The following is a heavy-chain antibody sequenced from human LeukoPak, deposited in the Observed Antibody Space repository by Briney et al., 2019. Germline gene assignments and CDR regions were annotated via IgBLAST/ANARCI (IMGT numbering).Heavy chain of an antibody. CDR2: ISYDGNNK. V-gene: IGHV3-30*01. J-gene: IGHJ4*02. D-gene: IGHD3-3*01. Sequence: GGSLRLSCAASGFTFSACAMHWVRQAPGKGLEWVAVISYDGNNKYYADSVKGRFTISRDNSKNTLYLQMKSLRVEDTAMYYCASGGFYDFWSGYYTPFDYWGQGTLVTVSS. CDR3: ASGGFYDFWSGYYTPFDY. CDR1: GFTFSACA.